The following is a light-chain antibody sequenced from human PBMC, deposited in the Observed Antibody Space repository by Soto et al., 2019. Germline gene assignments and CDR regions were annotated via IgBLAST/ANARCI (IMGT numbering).Light chain of an antibody. V-gene: IGLV2-14*01. Sequence: QSVLTQPASVSGSPGQSITITCIGTGGYIYVSWYQQHPGKAPKLMIYEVNTRPSGVSNRFSGSKSGNTASLTISGLQAEDEADYFGSTYTSTNTLFGGGTKVTVL. CDR2: EVN. J-gene: IGLJ2*01. CDR3: STYTSTNTL. CDR1: GGYIY.